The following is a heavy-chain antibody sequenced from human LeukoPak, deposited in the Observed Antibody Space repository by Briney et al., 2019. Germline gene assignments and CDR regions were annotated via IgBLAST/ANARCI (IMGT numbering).Heavy chain of an antibody. V-gene: IGHV4-59*02. CDR1: GGSVSSYY. CDR2: MSYSGRT. CDR3: ARGYCRDDICQVFPY. D-gene: IGHD2-21*02. J-gene: IGHJ4*02. Sequence: SETLSLTCTVSGGSVSSYYWSWIRQTPEKGLEWIGYMSYSGRTDYGPSLKGRVTQSVDTSKNQFFFKSRYVTAGDTGVYFCARGYCRDDICQVFPYWGQGTLVTVSS.